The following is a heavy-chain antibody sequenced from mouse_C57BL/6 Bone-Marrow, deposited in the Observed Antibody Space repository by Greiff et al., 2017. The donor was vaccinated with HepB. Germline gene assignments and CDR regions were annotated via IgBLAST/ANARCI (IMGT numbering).Heavy chain of an antibody. CDR2: IDPSDSYT. J-gene: IGHJ1*03. CDR1: GYTFTSYW. D-gene: IGHD1-1*01. Sequence: QVQLQQSGAELVKPGASVKLSCKASGYTFTSYWMQWVKQRPGQGLEWIGEIDPSDSYTNYNQKFKGKATLTVAPSSSTAYMQLSSLTSEDSAVYYCARPVVAHWYFDVWGTGTTVTVSS. V-gene: IGHV1-50*01. CDR3: ARPVVAHWYFDV.